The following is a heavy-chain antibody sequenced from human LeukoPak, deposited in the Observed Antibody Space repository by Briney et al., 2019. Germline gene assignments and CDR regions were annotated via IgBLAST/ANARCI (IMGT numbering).Heavy chain of an antibody. CDR1: GGSISSSSYY. J-gene: IGHJ4*02. V-gene: IGHV4-39*01. Sequence: SETLSLTCTVSGGSISSSSYYWGWIRQPPGKGLEWIGSIYYSGSTYYNPSLKSRVTISVDTSKNQFSLKLSSVTAADTAVYYCARHKGLIRLGYYFDYWGQGTLVTVSS. CDR3: ARHKGLIRLGYYFDY. CDR2: IYYSGST. D-gene: IGHD5-12*01.